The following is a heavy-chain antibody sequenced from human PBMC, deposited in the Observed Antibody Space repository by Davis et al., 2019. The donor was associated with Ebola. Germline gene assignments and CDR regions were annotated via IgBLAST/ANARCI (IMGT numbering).Heavy chain of an antibody. CDR2: INPNSGGT. CDR1: GYTFSAYY. CDR3: ARETGEDSSQYFDY. Sequence: ASVKVSCKTSGYTFSAYYLHWVRQAPGQGLEWMGRINPNSGGTNYAQKFQGRVTMTRDTSISTASMELSRLRSDDTAVYYCARETGEDSSQYFDYWGQGTQVTVSS. J-gene: IGHJ4*02. D-gene: IGHD3-10*01. V-gene: IGHV1-2*06.